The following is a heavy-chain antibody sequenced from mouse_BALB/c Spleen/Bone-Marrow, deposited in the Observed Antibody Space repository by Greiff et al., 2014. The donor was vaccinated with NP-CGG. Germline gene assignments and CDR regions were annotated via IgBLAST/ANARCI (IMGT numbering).Heavy chain of an antibody. CDR1: GFAFSSYD. CDR3: ARHMIRGFAY. V-gene: IGHV5-12-1*01. CDR2: ISSGGGST. D-gene: IGHD2-4*01. Sequence: EVQVVESGGGLVEPGGSLKLSCAASGFAFSSYDMSWVRQTPEKRLEWVAYISSGGGSTYYSDTVKGRFTISRDNAKNTLYLEMSSLKSEDTAMYYCARHMIRGFAYWGQGTLVTVSA. J-gene: IGHJ3*01.